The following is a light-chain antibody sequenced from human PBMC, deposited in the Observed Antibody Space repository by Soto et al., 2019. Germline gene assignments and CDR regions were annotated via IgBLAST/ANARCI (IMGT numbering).Light chain of an antibody. CDR2: AAS. J-gene: IGKJ1*01. V-gene: IGKV3-20*01. CDR3: QQYGTSPWT. Sequence: EIVLTQSPGTLSLFPGERATLSCRASQSVSSRYLVWYQQKPGQAPRLLIYAASSRATGIPDRFSGSGSGTDFSLIISRLEPEDFAVYYCQQYGTSPWTFGQGTKVDIK. CDR1: QSVSSRY.